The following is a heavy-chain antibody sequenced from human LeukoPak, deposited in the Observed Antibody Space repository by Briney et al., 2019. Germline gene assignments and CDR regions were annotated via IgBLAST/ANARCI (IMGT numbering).Heavy chain of an antibody. CDR3: ARVASTYSDSWYGGYYYGVDV. J-gene: IGHJ6*02. D-gene: IGHD1-26*01. CDR2: IYYSGNT. V-gene: IGHV4-59*08. Sequence: PSETLSLTCSVSGGSISSYYWSWIRQPPGKGLEWIGYIYYSGNTKYKASLKSRVTISIDTSKKHFSLGLSAVTAADTAVYYCARVASTYSDSWYGGYYYGVDVWGQGTTVTVSS. CDR1: GGSISSYY.